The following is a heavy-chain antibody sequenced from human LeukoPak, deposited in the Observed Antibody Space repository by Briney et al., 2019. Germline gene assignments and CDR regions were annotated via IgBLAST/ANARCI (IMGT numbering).Heavy chain of an antibody. D-gene: IGHD6-13*01. Sequence: SETLSLTCAVYGGSLSTYYWSWIRQHPGKGLEWIGYIYYSGSTYYNPSLKSRVTISVDTSKNQFSLKLSSVTAADTAVYYCARHLYSSSRDAFDIWGQGTMVTVSS. V-gene: IGHV4-59*08. CDR1: GGSLSTYY. CDR2: IYYSGST. J-gene: IGHJ3*02. CDR3: ARHLYSSSRDAFDI.